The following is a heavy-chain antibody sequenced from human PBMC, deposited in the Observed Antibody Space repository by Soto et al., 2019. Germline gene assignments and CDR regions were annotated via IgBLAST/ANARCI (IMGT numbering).Heavy chain of an antibody. Sequence: PGGPLRLSCAAPGFTFSSYGMHWVRQAPGKGLERVAVISYDGSNKYYADSVKGRFTISRDNSKNTLYLQMNSLRAEDTAVYYCARAETYYDILTGYYNGYYYYYGMDVWGQGTTVTVSS. CDR3: ARAETYYDILTGYYNGYYYYYGMDV. J-gene: IGHJ6*02. D-gene: IGHD3-9*01. V-gene: IGHV3-30*03. CDR2: ISYDGSNK. CDR1: GFTFSSYG.